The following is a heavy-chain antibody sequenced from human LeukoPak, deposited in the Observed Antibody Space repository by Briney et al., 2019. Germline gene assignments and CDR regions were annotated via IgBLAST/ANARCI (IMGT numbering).Heavy chain of an antibody. Sequence: ASVNVSRKSSVYIFTGYYMHWVRQAPGQGLEWMGWINANSGGTNYAQKFQGRVTMTRDTSISTAYMELSRLRSDDTAVYYCASFGELLPWGQGTLVTVSS. CDR1: VYIFTGYY. J-gene: IGHJ5*02. CDR3: ASFGELLP. V-gene: IGHV1-2*02. D-gene: IGHD3-10*01. CDR2: INANSGGT.